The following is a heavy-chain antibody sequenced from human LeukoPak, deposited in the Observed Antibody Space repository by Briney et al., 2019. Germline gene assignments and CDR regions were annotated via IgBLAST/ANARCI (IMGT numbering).Heavy chain of an antibody. CDR1: GFTFSSYA. Sequence: GGSLRLSCSASGFTFSSYAMSWVRQAPGTGLEWVSAISGSGGSTYYADSVKGRFTISRDNSKNTLYLQMNSLRAEDTAVYYCANVGDYDFYYYYGMDVWGQGTTVTVSS. V-gene: IGHV3-23*01. CDR3: ANVGDYDFYYYYGMDV. D-gene: IGHD4-17*01. CDR2: ISGSGGST. J-gene: IGHJ6*02.